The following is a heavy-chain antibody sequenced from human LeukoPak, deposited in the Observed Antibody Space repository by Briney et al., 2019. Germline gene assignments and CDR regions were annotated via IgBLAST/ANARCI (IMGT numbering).Heavy chain of an antibody. V-gene: IGHV4-34*01. Sequence: SETLSLTCAVYGGSFSGYYWSWIRQPPGKGLEWIGEINHSGSTNYNPSLKSRVTISVDTSKNQFSLKLSSVTAADTAVYYCARSTGYYAPFDPWGQGTLVTVSS. J-gene: IGHJ5*02. CDR1: GGSFSGYY. CDR2: INHSGST. D-gene: IGHD3-9*01. CDR3: ARSTGYYAPFDP.